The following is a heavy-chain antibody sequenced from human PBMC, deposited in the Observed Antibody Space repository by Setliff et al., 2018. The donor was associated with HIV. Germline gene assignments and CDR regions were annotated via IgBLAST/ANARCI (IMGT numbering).Heavy chain of an antibody. Sequence: PGGSLRLSCAASGFTFSSYWMHWVRQAPGKGLVWVSRINSDSSYTFYRDSVKGRFTISRDNAKNSLYLQMNSLRAEDTAVYYCARDGTTFLAAMGVWGKGTTVTVSS. CDR3: ARDGTTFLAAMGV. CDR1: GFTFSSYW. D-gene: IGHD3-3*02. J-gene: IGHJ6*03. V-gene: IGHV3-74*01. CDR2: INSDSSYT.